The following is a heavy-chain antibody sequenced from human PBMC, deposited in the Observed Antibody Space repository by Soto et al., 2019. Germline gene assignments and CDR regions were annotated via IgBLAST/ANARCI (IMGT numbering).Heavy chain of an antibody. CDR2: INHSGST. Sequence: SETLSLTCTVSGGSISSYYWSWIRQPPGKGLEWIGEINHSGSTNYNPSLKSRVTISVDTSKNQFSLKLSSVTAADTAVYYCARGRDYGSSYGMDVWGQGTTVTVSS. V-gene: IGHV4-34*01. D-gene: IGHD3-10*01. CDR3: ARGRDYGSSYGMDV. CDR1: GGSISSYY. J-gene: IGHJ6*02.